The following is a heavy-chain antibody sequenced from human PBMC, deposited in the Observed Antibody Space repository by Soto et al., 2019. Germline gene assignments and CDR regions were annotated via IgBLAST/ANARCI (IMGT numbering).Heavy chain of an antibody. D-gene: IGHD2-21*02. J-gene: IGHJ6*02. V-gene: IGHV1-46*01. Sequence: ASVKVSCKASGYTFTSYCMHWVRQAPGQGLEWMGIINPSGGSTSYAQKFQGRVTMTRDTSTSTVYMELSSLRSEDTAVYYCAREGYGGNSLYYYYYGMDVWGQGTTVTVSS. CDR2: INPSGGST. CDR1: GYTFTSYC. CDR3: AREGYGGNSLYYYYYGMDV.